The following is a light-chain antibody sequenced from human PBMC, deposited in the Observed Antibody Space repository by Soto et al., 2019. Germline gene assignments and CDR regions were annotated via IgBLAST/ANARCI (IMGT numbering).Light chain of an antibody. CDR3: GTWDTRLSAWV. CDR1: SSNIGNNY. J-gene: IGLJ3*02. CDR2: ENN. Sequence: QSVLTQPPSVSAAPGQKVTISCSGSSSNIGNNYVSWYQQVPGTAPKLLLYENNKRPSGIPDRFSGSKSGTSATLGITGLQTGDEADYYCGTWDTRLSAWVFGGGTKVTVL. V-gene: IGLV1-51*02.